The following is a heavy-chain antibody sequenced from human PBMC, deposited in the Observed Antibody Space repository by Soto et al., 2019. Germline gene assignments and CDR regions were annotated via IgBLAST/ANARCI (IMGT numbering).Heavy chain of an antibody. CDR3: ARHDQRGLRRDDYYMDV. V-gene: IGHV4-59*08. D-gene: IGHD1-1*01. CDR2: IYYSGST. CDR1: GGSISSYY. J-gene: IGHJ6*03. Sequence: SETLSLTCTVSGGSISSYYWSWIRQPPGKGLEWIGYIYYSGSTNYNPSLKSRVTISVDTSKNQFSLKLSSVTAADTAVYYCARHDQRGLRRDDYYMDVWGKGTTVTVSS.